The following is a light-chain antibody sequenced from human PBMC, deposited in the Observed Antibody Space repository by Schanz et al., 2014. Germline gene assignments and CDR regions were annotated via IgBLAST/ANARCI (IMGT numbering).Light chain of an antibody. CDR1: SSDVGGYNY. CDR3: SSYTTTSILVV. V-gene: IGLV2-14*01. CDR2: DVS. J-gene: IGLJ2*01. Sequence: QSALTQPASVSGSPGQSITISCTGTSSDVGGYNYVSWYQQHPGKAPKLMIYDVSNRPSGVPNRFSGSKSGNTASLTISGLQADDEADYYCSSYTTTSILVVFGGGTKLTVL.